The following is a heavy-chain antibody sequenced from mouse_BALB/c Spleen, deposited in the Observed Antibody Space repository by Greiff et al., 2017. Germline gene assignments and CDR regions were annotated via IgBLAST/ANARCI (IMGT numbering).Heavy chain of an antibody. CDR1: GFSLTGYG. Sequence: QVQLQQSGPGLVAPSQSLSITCTVSGFSLTGYGVNWVRQPPGKGLEWLGMIWGDGSTDYNSALKSRLSISKDNSKSQVFLKMNRLQTDDTARYYCARDGNYSYGYFDVWGAGTTVTVSS. J-gene: IGHJ1*01. CDR3: ARDGNYSYGYFDV. V-gene: IGHV2-6-7*01. CDR2: IWGDGST. D-gene: IGHD2-1*01.